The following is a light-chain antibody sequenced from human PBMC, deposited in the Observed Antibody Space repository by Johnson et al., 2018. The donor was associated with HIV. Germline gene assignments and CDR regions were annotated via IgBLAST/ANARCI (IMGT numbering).Light chain of an antibody. V-gene: IGLV1-51*01. CDR3: GTWHSALSGGGV. CDR2: DNN. J-gene: IGLJ1*01. Sequence: QSLLTQPPSVSAAPGQKVTISCSGSSSNIGNNYVSWYQQLPGTAPKLLIYDNNKRPSGIPDRFSGSKSGTSATLGITGLQTGDEADYYCGTWHSALSGGGVFGTGTRVTVL. CDR1: SSNIGNNY.